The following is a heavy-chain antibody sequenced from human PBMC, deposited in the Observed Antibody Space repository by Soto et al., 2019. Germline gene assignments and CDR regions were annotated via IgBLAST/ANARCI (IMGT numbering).Heavy chain of an antibody. CDR1: GGTFSNYA. CDR2: IIPIFGTT. J-gene: IGHJ6*02. V-gene: IGHV1-69*12. CDR3: ARVEAVAGIYNYHGLAV. D-gene: IGHD6-19*01. Sequence: QVQLVQSGAEVMKPGSSVKVSCKASGGTFSNYAISWVRQAPGQGLEWMGGIIPIFGTTYYAQKFQGRVTIIADESTTTVYLELSSLRSEDTAMYYCARVEAVAGIYNYHGLAVWGQGTAVSVSS.